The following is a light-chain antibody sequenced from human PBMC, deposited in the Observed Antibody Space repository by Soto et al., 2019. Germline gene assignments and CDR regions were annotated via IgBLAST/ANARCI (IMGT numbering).Light chain of an antibody. CDR1: QSVSSN. J-gene: IGKJ4*01. CDR2: GAS. CDR3: QQYYRWPVT. V-gene: IGKV3-15*01. Sequence: EIVMTQSPATLSVSPGERATLSCRASQSVSSNLAWYQQKPGQAPRLLIYGASTRATGIPARFSGSGSGTEFTLTIDSLQSDDSAIYYCQQYYRWPVTCGGGTKVDIK.